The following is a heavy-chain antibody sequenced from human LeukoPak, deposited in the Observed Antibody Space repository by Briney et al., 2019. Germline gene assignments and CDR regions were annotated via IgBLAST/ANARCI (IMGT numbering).Heavy chain of an antibody. D-gene: IGHD5-24*01. CDR3: ARDINPDHPMMADVDPDY. J-gene: IGHJ4*02. Sequence: GGSLRLSCADSTSSFCTYTMYWVRETPGGGREGVSAISSSGRYIYYADSVKGRFTISRDNAKNLLLLQMDSLRVDDTPMYYCARDINPDHPMMADVDPDYWGQGTLVTVPS. V-gene: IGHV3-21*06. CDR2: ISSSGRYI. CDR1: TSSFCTYT.